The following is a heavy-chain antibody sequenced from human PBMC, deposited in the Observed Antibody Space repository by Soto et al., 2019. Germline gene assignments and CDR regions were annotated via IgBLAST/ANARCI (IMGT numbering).Heavy chain of an antibody. J-gene: IGHJ4*02. CDR1: GGSISSGGYS. V-gene: IGHV4-30-2*01. CDR3: ATTYYYDSSGYSN. D-gene: IGHD3-22*01. Sequence: PSETLSLTCAVSGGSISSGGYSWSWIRQPPGKGLEWIGYIYHSGSTYYNPSLKSRVTISVDRSKNQFSLKLSSVTAADTAVYYCATTYYYDSSGYSNWGQGTLVTVS. CDR2: IYHSGST.